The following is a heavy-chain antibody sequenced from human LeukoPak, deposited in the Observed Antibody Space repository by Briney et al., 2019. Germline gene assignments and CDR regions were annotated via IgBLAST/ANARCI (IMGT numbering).Heavy chain of an antibody. J-gene: IGHJ4*02. V-gene: IGHV3-30*18. D-gene: IGHD3-16*01. CDR3: AKSRGDTSPDY. CDR2: ISNDGSEK. Sequence: GGSLRLSCAASLVTFSNYAMTWVRQAPGKGLEWVAVISNDGSEKYYADSVKGRFTISRDNSKNTLYLQMNSLRAEDTAVYYCAKSRGDTSPDYWGQGTLVTVSS. CDR1: LVTFSNYA.